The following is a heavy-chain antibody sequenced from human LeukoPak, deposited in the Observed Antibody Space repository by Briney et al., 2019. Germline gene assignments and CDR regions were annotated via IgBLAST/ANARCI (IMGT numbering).Heavy chain of an antibody. D-gene: IGHD2-8*02. CDR3: AKDPGASVSGFYMDV. CDR1: GFTFRNYG. J-gene: IGHJ6*03. Sequence: GGSLRLSCAASGFTFRNYGMHWVRQATGKGLEWVSFIWSDGNNRFYADSVRGRFTISRDNSKNMLYLQMDALRAEDTALYYCAKDPGASVSGFYMDVWGKGTTVIVSS. V-gene: IGHV3-30*02. CDR2: IWSDGNNR.